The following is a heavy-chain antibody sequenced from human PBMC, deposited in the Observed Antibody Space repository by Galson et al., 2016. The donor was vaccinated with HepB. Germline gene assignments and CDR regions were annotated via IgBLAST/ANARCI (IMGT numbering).Heavy chain of an antibody. CDR3: ARAGWRRVLGY. J-gene: IGHJ4*02. Sequence: SLRLSCAASGFTFDIYNIIWVRQAPGKGLEWVSSISSSDMNPYYADSVKGRFTISRDNAQNLLYLQMNGLRTEDTAVYYCARAGWRRVLGYWGQGTLVTVSP. V-gene: IGHV3-21*06. D-gene: IGHD3-3*01. CDR2: ISSSDMNP. CDR1: GFTFDIYN.